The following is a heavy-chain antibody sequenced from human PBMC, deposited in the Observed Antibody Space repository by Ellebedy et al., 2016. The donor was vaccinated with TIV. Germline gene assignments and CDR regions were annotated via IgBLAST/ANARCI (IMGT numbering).Heavy chain of an antibody. V-gene: IGHV3-7*01. CDR3: ARRGSYGDYAVQVNSWFDT. Sequence: GGSLRLSCAASGFSFRSYWMSWVRQAPGKGLEWVANIYQDGSDQYYADSVKGRFTISSDNANKSLFLQMNSLRGDDTAVYYCARRGSYGDYAVQVNSWFDTWGQGTLVSVSS. D-gene: IGHD4-17*01. CDR1: GFSFRSYW. J-gene: IGHJ5*02. CDR2: IYQDGSDQ.